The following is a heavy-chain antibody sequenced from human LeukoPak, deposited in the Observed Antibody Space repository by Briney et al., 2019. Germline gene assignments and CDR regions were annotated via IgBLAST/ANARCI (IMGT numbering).Heavy chain of an antibody. J-gene: IGHJ5*02. CDR3: ARVRSWFDP. Sequence: SETLSLTCTVSGGSISRGDYYWSWIRQPPGKGLEWIGYIYYSGSTYYNPPLKSRVTISVDTSKNQFSLKLSSVTAADTAVYYCARVRSWFDPWGQGTLVTVSS. V-gene: IGHV4-30-4*01. CDR1: GGSISRGDYY. CDR2: IYYSGST.